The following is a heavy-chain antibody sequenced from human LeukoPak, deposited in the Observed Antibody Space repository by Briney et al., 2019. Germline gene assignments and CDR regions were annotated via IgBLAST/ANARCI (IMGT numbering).Heavy chain of an antibody. D-gene: IGHD5-12*01. CDR1: GYSISSGYY. J-gene: IGHJ4*02. CDR2: IYHSGST. Sequence: SETLSLTCTVSGYSISSGYYWGWIRQPPGKGLEWIGSIYHSGSTYYNPSLKSRVTISVDTSKNQFSLKLSSVTAADTAVYYCARGRSRADRIVATNAAAYFDYWGQGTLVTVSS. V-gene: IGHV4-38-2*02. CDR3: ARGRSRADRIVATNAAAYFDY.